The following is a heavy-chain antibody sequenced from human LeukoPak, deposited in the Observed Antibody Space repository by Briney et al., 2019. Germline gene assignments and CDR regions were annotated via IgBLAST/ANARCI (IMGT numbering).Heavy chain of an antibody. J-gene: IGHJ4*02. Sequence: GESLKISRKGSGYSFTSYWIGWVRQMSGKGLEWMGIIFPHDSDTRHSPSFQGQVTIFADKSLSTAYLQCNSLKAPGTAMYYLARSGLLDYWGQGTLVTVSS. CDR2: IFPHDSDT. CDR1: GYSFTSYW. V-gene: IGHV5-51*01. CDR3: ARSGLLDY. D-gene: IGHD3/OR15-3a*01.